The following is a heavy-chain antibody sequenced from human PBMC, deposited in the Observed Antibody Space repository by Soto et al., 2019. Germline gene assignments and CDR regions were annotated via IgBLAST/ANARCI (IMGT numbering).Heavy chain of an antibody. CDR3: ARGVGSGSYYNQFNWFDP. Sequence: ASVKVSCKASGYTYTNYGISWVRQAPGQGLEWMGWINVYNGNTKYAQKVQGRVTMTTDTSTSTAYMELRSLRSDDTAVYYCARGVGSGSYYNQFNWFDPWGQGTLVTVSS. CDR1: GYTYTNYG. CDR2: INVYNGNT. V-gene: IGHV1-18*01. D-gene: IGHD3-10*01. J-gene: IGHJ5*02.